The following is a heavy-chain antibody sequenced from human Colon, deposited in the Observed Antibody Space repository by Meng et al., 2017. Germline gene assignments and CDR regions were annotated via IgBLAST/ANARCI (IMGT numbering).Heavy chain of an antibody. J-gene: IGHJ4*02. CDR3: ARERMRELGLFDY. CDR2: ISNSGKT. D-gene: IGHD7-27*01. V-gene: IGHV4-4*02. CDR1: GDAIGNSKW. Sequence: ELGPGLVHPSGTLSLACAVSGDAIGNSKWWSWLRQSPGKGLEWIGEISNSGKTVYSPSLKSRVTISLDKSSNHFSLTLSPVTAADTAIYFCARERMRELGLFDYWGQGALVTVSS.